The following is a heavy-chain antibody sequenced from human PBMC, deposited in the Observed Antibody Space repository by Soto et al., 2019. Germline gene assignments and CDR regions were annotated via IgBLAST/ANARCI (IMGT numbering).Heavy chain of an antibody. J-gene: IGHJ4*02. Sequence: QVQLVQSGAEVKKPGASVKVSCKASGYTFTDYGVSWVRQAPGQGLEWMGWINTHNGKTNYAPKVQARVTMTTDTSTTTAYMELRSLKSDDSAVYYCARDQYAVGGDFWGQGTLVTVSS. CDR2: INTHNGKT. V-gene: IGHV1-18*01. CDR3: ARDQYAVGGDF. CDR1: GYTFTDYG. D-gene: IGHD2-15*01.